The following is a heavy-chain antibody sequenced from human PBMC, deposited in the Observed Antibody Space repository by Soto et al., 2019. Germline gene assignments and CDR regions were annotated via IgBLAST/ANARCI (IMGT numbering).Heavy chain of an antibody. D-gene: IGHD6-13*01. CDR2: IWYDGSNK. Sequence: GGSLRLSCAASGFTFSSYGMHWVRQAPGKGLEWVAVIWYDGSNKYYAGSVKGRFTISRDNSKNTLYLQMNSLRAEDTAVYYCARVYGVAAAAPFDYWGQGTLVTVSS. J-gene: IGHJ4*02. CDR1: GFTFSSYG. V-gene: IGHV3-33*01. CDR3: ARVYGVAAAAPFDY.